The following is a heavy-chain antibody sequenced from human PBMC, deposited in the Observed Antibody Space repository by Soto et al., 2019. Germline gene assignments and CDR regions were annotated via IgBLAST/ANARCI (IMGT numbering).Heavy chain of an antibody. CDR2: IYWDDDK. J-gene: IGHJ4*02. CDR3: AHRSGSNALDN. V-gene: IGHV2-5*02. Sequence: QITLKESGPTLVKPTQTLTLTCNFSGFSLSTSGVGVGWIRQPPGKALEWLALIYWDDDKRYSPSLKSRHTITKDTSKIQVVLTMTNMDPVDTATYYCAHRSGSNALDNWGPGTLVTVSS. D-gene: IGHD3-10*01. CDR1: GFSLSTSGVG.